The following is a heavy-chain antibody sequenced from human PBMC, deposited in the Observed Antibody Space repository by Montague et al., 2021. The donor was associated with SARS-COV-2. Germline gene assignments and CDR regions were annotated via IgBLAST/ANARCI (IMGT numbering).Heavy chain of an antibody. CDR1: GGSISSYY. CDR3: ARVFDY. V-gene: IGHV4-59*01. J-gene: IGHJ4*02. CDR2: IYYSGST. Sequence: SETLSLTCTVSGGSISSYYWSWIRQPPGKGLEWIGYIYYSGSTNYNPSLKSRVTISVDTSKTQLSLQLSSVTAAATAVYYCARVFDYWGQGTLVTVSS.